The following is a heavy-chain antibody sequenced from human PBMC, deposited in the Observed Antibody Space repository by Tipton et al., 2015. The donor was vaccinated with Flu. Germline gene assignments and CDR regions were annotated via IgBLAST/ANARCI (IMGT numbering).Heavy chain of an antibody. D-gene: IGHD5-12*01. CDR1: GGSFSGYY. V-gene: IGHV4-34*01. CDR2: INHSGST. CDR3: ARGFKRGWLRPSNWFDP. Sequence: TLSLTCAVYGGSFSGYYWSWIRQPPGKGLEWIGEINHSGSTNYNPSLKSRVTISVDTSKNQFSLKLSSVTAADTAVYYCARGFKRGWLRPSNWFDPWGQGTLVTVSS. J-gene: IGHJ5*02.